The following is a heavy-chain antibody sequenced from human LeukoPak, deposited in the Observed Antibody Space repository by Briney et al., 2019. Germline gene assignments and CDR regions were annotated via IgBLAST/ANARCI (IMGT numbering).Heavy chain of an antibody. CDR1: GYTFIDYF. CDR2: INPNSGIT. D-gene: IGHD3-10*01. Sequence: ASVKVSCKASGYTFIDYFIHWVRQTPGQGLEWMGWINPNSGITRYAEKFQDRVTMTRDTAAYMELASLRSDDTAVYYCARPNGSGSYYAGAYDYWGQGTLVTVSS. V-gene: IGHV1-2*02. CDR3: ARPNGSGSYYAGAYDY. J-gene: IGHJ4*02.